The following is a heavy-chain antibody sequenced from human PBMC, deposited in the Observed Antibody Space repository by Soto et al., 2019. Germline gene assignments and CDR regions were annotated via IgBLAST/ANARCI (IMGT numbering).Heavy chain of an antibody. CDR2: ISNDGAKK. CDR1: VFTFRSYG. Sequence: PGWSLRLSCAASVFTFRSYGMHWVRQAPGKGLEWLAVISNDGAKKYLADSVKGRLTISRDNSRNTLYLQMNSLSAGDTAVYYCGKDTLDCSGGDCPLYYYYGMDVWGQGTTVTVSS. CDR3: GKDTLDCSGGDCPLYYYYGMDV. J-gene: IGHJ6*02. D-gene: IGHD2-21*02. V-gene: IGHV3-30*18.